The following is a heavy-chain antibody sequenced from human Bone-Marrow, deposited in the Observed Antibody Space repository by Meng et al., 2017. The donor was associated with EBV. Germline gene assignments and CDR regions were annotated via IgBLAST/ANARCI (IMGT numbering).Heavy chain of an antibody. CDR3: ASESGRGFTPDY. CDR2: LIPLSDAP. D-gene: IGHD3-10*01. V-gene: IGHV1-69*01. CDR1: GGTFRSDA. Sequence: QGQVVESGAEGKKPGSSVKVSCKTSGGTFRSDAISWVRQAPGQGLEWMGGLIPLSDAPHYAQKFQGRVTITADESTSTHYLDLSGLRAEDTAVYYCASESGRGFTPDYWGQGTLVTVSS. J-gene: IGHJ4*02.